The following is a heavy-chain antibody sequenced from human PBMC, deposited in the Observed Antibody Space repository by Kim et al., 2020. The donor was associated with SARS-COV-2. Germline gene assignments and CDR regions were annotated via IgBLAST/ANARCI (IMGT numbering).Heavy chain of an antibody. CDR3: ASYLPYGDYATYFDY. J-gene: IGHJ4*02. V-gene: IGHV4-39*01. CDR1: GGSISSSSYY. D-gene: IGHD4-17*01. CDR2: IYYSGST. Sequence: SETLSLTCTVSGGSISSSSYYWGWIRQPPGKGLEWIGSIYYSGSTYYNPSLKSRVTISVDTSKNQFSLKLSSVTAADTAVYYCASYLPYGDYATYFDYWGQGTLVTVSS.